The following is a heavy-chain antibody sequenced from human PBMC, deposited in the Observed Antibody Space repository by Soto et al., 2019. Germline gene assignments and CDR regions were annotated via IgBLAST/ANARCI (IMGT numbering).Heavy chain of an antibody. Sequence: EVQLLESGGGLVQPGGSLRLSCAASGFTFSSYAMSWVRQAPGKGLEWVSAISGSGGSTYYADSVKGRFTISRDNSKNTLYRQMNSLRAEDTAVYYCAKAYEYSSGWERIDYWGQGTLVTVSS. D-gene: IGHD6-19*01. CDR3: AKAYEYSSGWERIDY. CDR1: GFTFSSYA. J-gene: IGHJ4*02. CDR2: ISGSGGST. V-gene: IGHV3-23*01.